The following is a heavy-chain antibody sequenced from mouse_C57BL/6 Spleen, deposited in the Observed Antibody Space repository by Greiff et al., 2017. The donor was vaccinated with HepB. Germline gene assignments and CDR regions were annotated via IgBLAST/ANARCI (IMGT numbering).Heavy chain of an antibody. V-gene: IGHV3-6*01. Sequence: EVQLQQSGPGLVKPSQSLSLTCSVTGYSITSGYYWNWIRQFPGNKLEWMGYISYDGSNNYNPSLKNRISITRDTSKNQFFLKLNSVTTEDTATYYGAREGDYYGSSYGFAYWGQGTLVTVSA. CDR1: GYSITSGYY. CDR2: ISYDGSN. D-gene: IGHD1-1*01. CDR3: AREGDYYGSSYGFAY. J-gene: IGHJ3*01.